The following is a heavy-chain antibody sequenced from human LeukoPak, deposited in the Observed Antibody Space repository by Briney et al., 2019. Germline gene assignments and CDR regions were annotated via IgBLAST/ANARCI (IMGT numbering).Heavy chain of an antibody. CDR3: PGQGGLAIDF. V-gene: IGHV4-59*08. Sequence: NPSETLSLTCSVSGGSITNYYWSWIRQSPGKGLEWIGFIYNTGRTNYNPSLQSRVTMSIDTSKNQFSLKLSSVTAADTAVYYCPGQGGLAIDFWGQGTLVTVSS. D-gene: IGHD6-19*01. J-gene: IGHJ4*02. CDR1: GGSITNYY. CDR2: IYNTGRT.